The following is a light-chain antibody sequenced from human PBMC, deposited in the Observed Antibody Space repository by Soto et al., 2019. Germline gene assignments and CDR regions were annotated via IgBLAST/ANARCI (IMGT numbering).Light chain of an antibody. CDR1: QSISRW. J-gene: IGKJ1*01. CDR2: AAS. V-gene: IGKV1-5*01. Sequence: IRMTQSPSSLSASPGDRVTITCRASQSISRWLAWYQQKPGKAPKLLIYAASTLETGVPSRFSGCGSETEFTLTISHLQPYDFAYYYHQHNNSYSFGQGTKVDIK. CDR3: QHNNSYS.